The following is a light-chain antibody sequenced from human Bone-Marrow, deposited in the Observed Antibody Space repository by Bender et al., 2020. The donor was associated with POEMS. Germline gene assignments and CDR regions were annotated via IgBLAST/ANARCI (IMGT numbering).Light chain of an antibody. V-gene: IGLV1-44*01. CDR3: TSYTRNSVL. CDR1: SSNIGTNP. Sequence: QSVLTQPPSASGTPGQRVTISCSGSSSNIGTNPVNWYQQLPGTAPKLLIYINNQRPSGVPDRFSGSKSGTSASLAISGLQSEDEAIYYCTSYTRNSVLFGGGTTVTV. J-gene: IGLJ2*01. CDR2: INN.